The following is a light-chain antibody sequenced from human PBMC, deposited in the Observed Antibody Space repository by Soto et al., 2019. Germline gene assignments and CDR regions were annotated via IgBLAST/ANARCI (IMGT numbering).Light chain of an antibody. CDR3: QQRSNWPVT. CDR2: DAS. Sequence: EIVLTQSPATPSLSTGERATLSCRASQSVGSYLAWYQQKPGQAPRLLIYDASSRATGIPARFSGSGSGTDFTLTISSLEPEDFAVYYCQQRSNWPVTFGQGTKV. CDR1: QSVGSY. V-gene: IGKV3-11*01. J-gene: IGKJ1*01.